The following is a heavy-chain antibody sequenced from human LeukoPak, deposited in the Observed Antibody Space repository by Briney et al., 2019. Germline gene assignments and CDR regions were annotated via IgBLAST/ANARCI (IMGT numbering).Heavy chain of an antibody. Sequence: GGSLRLSCAASGFTVSSNYMNWVRQAPGKGLEWVSVIYSGGNTYHADSVKGRFTISRDSSKNTVYLQMNSLRAEDTAVYYCAKDLRYSSSWYGSSVDYWGQGTLVTVSS. J-gene: IGHJ4*02. CDR3: AKDLRYSSSWYGSSVDY. CDR2: IYSGGNT. CDR1: GFTVSSNY. D-gene: IGHD6-13*01. V-gene: IGHV3-66*01.